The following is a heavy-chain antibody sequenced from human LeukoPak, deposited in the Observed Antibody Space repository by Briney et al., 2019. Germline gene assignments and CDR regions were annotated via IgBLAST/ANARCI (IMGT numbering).Heavy chain of an antibody. CDR1: GYTFTSYD. D-gene: IGHD2-2*01. CDR2: MNPNSGNT. V-gene: IGHV1-8*01. J-gene: IGHJ4*02. CDR3: ARAGNGRPKRYCSSTSCYRSDY. Sequence: GASVKVSCKASGYTFTSYDINWVRQATGQGLERMGWMNPNSGNTGYAQKFQGRVTMTRNTSISTAYMELSSLRSEDTAVYYCARAGNGRPKRYCSSTSCYRSDYWGQGTLVTVSS.